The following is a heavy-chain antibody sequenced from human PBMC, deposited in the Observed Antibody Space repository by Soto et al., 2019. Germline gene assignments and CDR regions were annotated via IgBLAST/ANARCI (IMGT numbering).Heavy chain of an antibody. CDR3: AHFVRTFDV. CDR2: IYWDHDQ. Sequence: QITLKESGPPLVKPTQTLTLTCTFPGFSLSTYGVGVGWIRQPPGKALEGLAIIYWDHDQYFSPSLKDRLTLSNDTATNQGVLTMTSMGPGDTATYFCAHFVRTFDVGGHGTVVAVSS. J-gene: IGHJ3*01. V-gene: IGHV2-5*02. CDR1: GFSLSTYGVG. D-gene: IGHD3-10*02.